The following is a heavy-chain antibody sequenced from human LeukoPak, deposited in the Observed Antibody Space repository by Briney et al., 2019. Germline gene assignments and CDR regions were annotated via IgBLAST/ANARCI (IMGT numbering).Heavy chain of an antibody. V-gene: IGHV1-18*01. Sequence: ASVTVSFKGFGYTFNHYAISWVRQARGQGLEGVGWIGANNGNTDVIENVEGRATLTTDTSTSTASLDLKSPRTDDTAVYYCVRERAFDQWGQGTLVIVSS. CDR1: GYTFNHYA. CDR2: IGANNGNT. CDR3: VRERAFDQ. J-gene: IGHJ4*02.